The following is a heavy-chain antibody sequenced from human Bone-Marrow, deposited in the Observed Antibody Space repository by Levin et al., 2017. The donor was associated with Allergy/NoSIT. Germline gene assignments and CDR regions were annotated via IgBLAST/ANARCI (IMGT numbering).Heavy chain of an antibody. D-gene: IGHD4-17*01. CDR2: ISGSGGST. Sequence: ASVKVSCAASGFTFSSYAMSWVRQAPGKGLEWVSAISGSGGSTYYADSVKGRFTISRDNSKNTPYLQMNSLRAEDTAVYYCAKADHDDGDYVVFWYFDLWGRGTLVTVSS. CDR3: AKADHDDGDYVVFWYFDL. V-gene: IGHV3-23*01. CDR1: GFTFSSYA. J-gene: IGHJ2*01.